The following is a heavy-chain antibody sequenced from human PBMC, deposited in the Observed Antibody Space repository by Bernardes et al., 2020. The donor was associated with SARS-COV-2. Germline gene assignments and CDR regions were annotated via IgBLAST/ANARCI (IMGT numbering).Heavy chain of an antibody. V-gene: IGHV3-30*18. Sequence: GWSLRLSCEASGFTFNNFGMHWVRQAPGKGLEWVAVISYEGSIQHYADSVKGRFTISRDSSKNTVYLQMNTLRPEDTAVYYCAKLRSVLWIHPYYNAMDAWGQGTTVTFSS. CDR1: GFTFNNFG. J-gene: IGHJ6*02. CDR2: ISYEGSIQ. D-gene: IGHD2-2*01. CDR3: AKLRSVLWIHPYYNAMDA.